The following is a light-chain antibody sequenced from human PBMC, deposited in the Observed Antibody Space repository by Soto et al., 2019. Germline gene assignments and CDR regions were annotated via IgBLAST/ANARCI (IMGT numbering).Light chain of an antibody. CDR2: GAS. CDR3: QEYGTSFTWT. CDR1: QTVTSNF. Sequence: VLTQSPGTLSLSPGERATLSCRASQTVTSNFLAWYQEKPGQAPRLLIYGASSRATGIPDRFSGSGSGTDFTLTISRLEPEDYATYFCQEYGTSFTWTFGQGTKVDI. V-gene: IGKV3-20*01. J-gene: IGKJ1*01.